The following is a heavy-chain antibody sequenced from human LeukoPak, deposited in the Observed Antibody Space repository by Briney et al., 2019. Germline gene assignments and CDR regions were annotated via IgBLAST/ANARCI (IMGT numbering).Heavy chain of an antibody. D-gene: IGHD6-13*01. Sequence: PSETLSFTCAVSGGSISSGGYSWSWIRQPPGKGLEWIGYIYHSGSTYYNPSLKSRVTISVDRSKNQFSLKLSSVTAADTAVYYCARSIAAAGTDLFDYWGQGTLVTVSS. CDR1: GGSISSGGYS. CDR2: IYHSGST. V-gene: IGHV4-30-2*01. CDR3: ARSIAAAGTDLFDY. J-gene: IGHJ4*02.